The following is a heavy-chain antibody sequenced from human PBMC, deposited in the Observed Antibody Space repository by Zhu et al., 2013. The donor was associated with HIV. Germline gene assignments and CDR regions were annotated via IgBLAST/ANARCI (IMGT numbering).Heavy chain of an antibody. J-gene: IGHJ5*02. Sequence: QVQLVQSGAEVKKPGASVKVSCKASRHTFTDYYFHWVRQAPGQGFEWLGWINGNSGSTNYALKFLGRVTMTRDTSIITAYMELSRLTSDDTAVYYCATYYPDISASKGIDWFDPWGQGTLVTVSS. D-gene: IGHD3-22*01. V-gene: IGHV1-2*02. CDR1: RHTFTDYY. CDR2: INGNSGST. CDR3: ATYYPDISASKGIDWFDP.